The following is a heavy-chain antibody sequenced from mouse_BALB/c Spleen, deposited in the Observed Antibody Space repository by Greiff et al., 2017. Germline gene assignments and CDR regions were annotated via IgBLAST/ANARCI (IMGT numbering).Heavy chain of an antibody. Sequence: EVQRVESGGGLVKPGGSLKLSCAASGFTFSSYAMSWVRQSPEKRLEWVAEISSGGSYTYYPDTVTGRFTISRDNAKNTLYLEMSSLRSEDTAMYYCARVGMITTPFAYWGQGTLVTVSA. CDR1: GFTFSSYA. J-gene: IGHJ3*01. CDR2: ISSGGSYT. CDR3: ARVGMITTPFAY. V-gene: IGHV5-9-4*01. D-gene: IGHD2-4*01.